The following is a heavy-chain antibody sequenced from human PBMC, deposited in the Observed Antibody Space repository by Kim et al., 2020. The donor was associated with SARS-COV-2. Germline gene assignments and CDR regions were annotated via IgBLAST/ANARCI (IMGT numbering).Heavy chain of an antibody. J-gene: IGHJ5*02. CDR2: ISGSGGST. CDR3: AKDPDPAILITMVRARNWFDP. Sequence: GGSLRLSCAASGFTFSSYAMSWVRQAPGKGLEWVSAISGSGGSTYYADSVKGRFTISRDNSKNTLYLQMNSLRAEDTAVYYCAKDPDPAILITMVRARNWFDPWGQGTLVTVSS. D-gene: IGHD3-10*01. V-gene: IGHV3-23*01. CDR1: GFTFSSYA.